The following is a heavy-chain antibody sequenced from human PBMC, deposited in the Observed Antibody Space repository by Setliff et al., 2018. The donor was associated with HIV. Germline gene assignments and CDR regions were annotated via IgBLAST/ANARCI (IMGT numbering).Heavy chain of an antibody. V-gene: IGHV1-69*13. Sequence: SVKVSCKAVGGTFRSKAVSWVRQAPGQGLEWMGGISPVFGTANYAQKFQDRVTITVDESTNTAYMELRSLRSDDTAVYYCARSSSSSHFVFDYWGQGTLVTVSS. J-gene: IGHJ4*02. D-gene: IGHD6-13*01. CDR1: GGTFRSKA. CDR2: ISPVFGTA. CDR3: ARSSSSSHFVFDY.